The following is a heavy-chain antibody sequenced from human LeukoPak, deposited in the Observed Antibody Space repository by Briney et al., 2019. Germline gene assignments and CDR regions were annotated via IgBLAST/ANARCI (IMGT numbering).Heavy chain of an antibody. D-gene: IGHD3-10*02. CDR3: AELGITMIGGV. CDR1: GFTFSSYT. J-gene: IGHJ6*04. CDR2: ISSSSYI. Sequence: GGSLRLSCAASGFTFSSYTMNWVRQAPGKGLEWVSSISSSSYIYYTDSVKGRFTISRDNAKNSLYLQMNSLRAEDTAVYYCAELGITMIGGVWGKGTTVTISS. V-gene: IGHV3-21*01.